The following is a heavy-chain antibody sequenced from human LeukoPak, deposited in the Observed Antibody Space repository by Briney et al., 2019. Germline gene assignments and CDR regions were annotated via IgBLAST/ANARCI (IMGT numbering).Heavy chain of an antibody. V-gene: IGHV3-53*05. CDR2: IYSGGST. D-gene: IGHD2-2*01. J-gene: IGHJ4*02. Sequence: PGGSLRLSCAASGFTVNSNYMSWVRQAPGKGLEWVSVIYSGGSTYYADSVKGRFTISRDNSKNTLYLQMNSLRAEDTAVYCCARERGPAANSYYFDYWGQGTLVTVSS. CDR1: GFTVNSNY. CDR3: ARERGPAANSYYFDY.